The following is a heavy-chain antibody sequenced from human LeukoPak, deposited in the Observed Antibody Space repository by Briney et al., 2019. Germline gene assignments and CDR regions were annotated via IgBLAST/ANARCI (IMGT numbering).Heavy chain of an antibody. CDR2: INAGNGDT. J-gene: IGHJ4*02. Sequence: GASVKVSCKASGYTFTTYAVHWVRQAPGQRLEWMGWINAGNGDTRYSQKFQGRVTITRDTSASTAYMDLNSLRPEDTAVYYCARESPQRSGYSYPHWGQGTLVTVSP. D-gene: IGHD5-18*01. CDR3: ARESPQRSGYSYPH. V-gene: IGHV1-3*01. CDR1: GYTFTTYA.